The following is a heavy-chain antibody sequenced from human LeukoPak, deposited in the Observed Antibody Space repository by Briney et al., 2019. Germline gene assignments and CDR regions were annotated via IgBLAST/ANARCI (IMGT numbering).Heavy chain of an antibody. CDR1: GFTFSTFG. CDR3: AITGSGWDFDY. V-gene: IGHV3-30*02. CDR2: IRYDGSNK. Sequence: PGGSLRLSCAASGFAASGFTFSTFGMHWVRQAPGKGLEWVAFIRYDGSNKYYADSVKGRFTISRDNSKNTLYLQMNSLRAEDTAVYYCAITGSGWDFDYWGQGTLVTVSS. J-gene: IGHJ4*02. D-gene: IGHD6-19*01.